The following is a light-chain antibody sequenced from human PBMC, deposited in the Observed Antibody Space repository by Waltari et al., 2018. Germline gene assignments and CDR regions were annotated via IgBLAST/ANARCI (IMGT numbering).Light chain of an antibody. Sequence: DIQMTPSPPTLSASVADRPTITCRASQSISSWLAWYQQKPGKAPKLLIYKASSLESGVPSRFSGSGSGTEFTLTISSLQPDDFATYYCQQYNSYSRTFGQGTKVEIK. J-gene: IGKJ1*01. V-gene: IGKV1-5*03. CDR1: QSISSW. CDR3: QQYNSYSRT. CDR2: KAS.